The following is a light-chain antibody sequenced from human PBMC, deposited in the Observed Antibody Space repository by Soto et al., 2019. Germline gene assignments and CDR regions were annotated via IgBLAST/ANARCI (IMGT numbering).Light chain of an antibody. Sequence: EVVLTQSPGTVSLSPGERATLSCRASQSVTSNYVAWYQQKPGQAPMLLIYAASSRATGIPDRFSGSGSGTDFTISISRLEPDDFAVYYCQEYGSSITWKFGQGTKVEI. CDR2: AAS. CDR1: QSVTSNY. V-gene: IGKV3-20*01. J-gene: IGKJ1*01. CDR3: QEYGSSITWK.